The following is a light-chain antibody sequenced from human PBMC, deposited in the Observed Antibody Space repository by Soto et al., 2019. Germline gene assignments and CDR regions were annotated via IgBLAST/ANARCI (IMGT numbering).Light chain of an antibody. CDR2: AAS. J-gene: IGKJ1*01. CDR3: QQSYNSPRT. V-gene: IGKV1-39*01. CDR1: QSINNY. Sequence: DIQMTQSPSSLSASVGDRVTITCRASQSINNYLHWFQQKPGKAPKLLIYAASTLQGGVPSRFSGSGSGTDFTLTISRLHREDFGTYFCQQSYNSPRTFGQGTKVEAK.